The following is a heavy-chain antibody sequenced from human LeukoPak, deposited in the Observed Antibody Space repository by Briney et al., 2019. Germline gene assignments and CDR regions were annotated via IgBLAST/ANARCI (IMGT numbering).Heavy chain of an antibody. CDR3: ARRSGYSYAGYYFDY. CDR1: GYTFTGYY. J-gene: IGHJ4*02. Sequence: GASVKVSCKASGYTFTGYYMHWVRQAPGQGLEWMGWINPNSGGTNYAQKFQGRVTMTRDTSISTAYMELSRLRSDDTAVYYCARRSGYSYAGYYFDYWGQGTLVTVSS. CDR2: INPNSGGT. V-gene: IGHV1-2*02. D-gene: IGHD5-18*01.